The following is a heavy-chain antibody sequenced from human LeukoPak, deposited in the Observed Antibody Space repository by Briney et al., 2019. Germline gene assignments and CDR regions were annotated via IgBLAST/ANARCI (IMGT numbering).Heavy chain of an antibody. CDR2: ISSSSSTI. CDR3: AKDFDRGSTHHWTFDS. V-gene: IGHV3-48*01. CDR1: GFTFSSYS. D-gene: IGHD3-9*01. J-gene: IGHJ5*01. Sequence: HPGGSLRLSCAASGFTFSSYSMNWVRQAPGKGLEWVSYISSSSSTIYYADSVKGRFTISRDNAKNSLYLQMNSLRAEDTAVYYCAKDFDRGSTHHWTFDSWGQGTVVTVSS.